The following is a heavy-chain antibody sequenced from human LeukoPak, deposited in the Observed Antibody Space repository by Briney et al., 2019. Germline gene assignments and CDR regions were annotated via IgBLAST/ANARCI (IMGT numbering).Heavy chain of an antibody. J-gene: IGHJ5*02. D-gene: IGHD3-9*01. CDR1: GFTFSSYS. V-gene: IGHV3-21*01. CDR2: ISSSSSYI. Sequence: PGGSLRLSCAASGFTFSSYSMNWVRQAPGKGLEWVSSISSSSSYIYYADSVKGRFTISRDNAKNSLYLQMNSLRAEDTAVYYSASRDILTGYLFDPWGQGTLVTVSS. CDR3: ASRDILTGYLFDP.